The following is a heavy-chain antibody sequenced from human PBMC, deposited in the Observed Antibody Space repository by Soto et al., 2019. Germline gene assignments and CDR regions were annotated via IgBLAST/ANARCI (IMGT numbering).Heavy chain of an antibody. V-gene: IGHV4-61*01. CDR2: VYYSGTT. Sequence: SETLSLTCSVSGGSVSNKTYYWSWIRQPPGKRLEWIGYVYYSGTTNYNPSLKSRVTISVDMPKNQFSLRLSSVTAADTALYFCARTTAVPNTLRSRYFFDYWGQGTLVTVSS. J-gene: IGHJ4*02. D-gene: IGHD4-17*01. CDR3: ARTTAVPNTLRSRYFFDY. CDR1: GGSVSNKTYY.